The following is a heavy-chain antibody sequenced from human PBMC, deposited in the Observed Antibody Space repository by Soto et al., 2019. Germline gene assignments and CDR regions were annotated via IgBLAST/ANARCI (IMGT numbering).Heavy chain of an antibody. CDR2: IYYSGST. J-gene: IGHJ4*02. D-gene: IGHD5-12*01. Sequence: QVQLQESGPGLVKPSETLSLTCSVSGGSMSTYYWSWIRQSPGKGLEWIGYIYYSGSTKYGPSLKSRATISVDTTKNQFSLKLTSVTAADTAVYYCASRAVDKSRGGEYWGQGTLVTVSS. CDR3: ASRAVDKSRGGEY. V-gene: IGHV4-59*08. CDR1: GGSMSTYY.